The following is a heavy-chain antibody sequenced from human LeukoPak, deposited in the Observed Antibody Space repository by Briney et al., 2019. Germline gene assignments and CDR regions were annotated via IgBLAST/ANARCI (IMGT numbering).Heavy chain of an antibody. CDR1: GNTFSSYE. Sequence: ASVKVSCKASGNTFSSYEINWVRQAPGQGLEWLGWMNPNSGNTGYAQKFQGRVTMTRNTSISTAYMELSSLRSEDTAVYYCGRGNYFGSGSFDNWGQGTLVTVSS. D-gene: IGHD3-10*01. J-gene: IGHJ4*02. CDR2: MNPNSGNT. V-gene: IGHV1-8*01. CDR3: GRGNYFGSGSFDN.